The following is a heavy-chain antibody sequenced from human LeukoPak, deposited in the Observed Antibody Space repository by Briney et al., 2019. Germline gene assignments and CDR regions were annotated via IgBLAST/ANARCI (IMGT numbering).Heavy chain of an antibody. J-gene: IGHJ6*02. V-gene: IGHV4-59*01. CDR1: GGSISSYY. CDR3: ARTYYDIAGYYYGMDV. D-gene: IGHD3-9*01. Sequence: PSETLSLTCTVSGGSISSYYWSWIRQPPGKGLEWIGYIYYSGRTNYNPSLKSRVTISVDTSKNQFSLKLSSVTAADTAVYYCARTYYDIAGYYYGMDVWGQGTTVTVSS. CDR2: IYYSGRT.